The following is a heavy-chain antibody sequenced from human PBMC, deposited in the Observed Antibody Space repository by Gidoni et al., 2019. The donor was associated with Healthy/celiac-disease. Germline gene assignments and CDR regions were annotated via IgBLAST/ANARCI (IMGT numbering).Heavy chain of an antibody. D-gene: IGHD2-15*01. J-gene: IGHJ6*02. CDR3: AKGPPGSGYGMDV. CDR2: ITWNSGSV. V-gene: IGHV3-9*01. Sequence: EVQLVESGGGLVQPGRSLRLSCAASGFTFGDYAMHWVRPGPGKGLGWVSGITWNSGSVAYADSVKGRFTISRDNAKNSLYLQMNSLRAEDTALYYCAKGPPGSGYGMDVWGQGTTVTVSS. CDR1: GFTFGDYA.